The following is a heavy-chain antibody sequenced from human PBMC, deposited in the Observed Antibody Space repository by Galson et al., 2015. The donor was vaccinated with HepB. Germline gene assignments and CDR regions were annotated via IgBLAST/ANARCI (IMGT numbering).Heavy chain of an antibody. J-gene: IGHJ4*02. CDR3: ARISDYYEDFGGYFDY. Sequence: SVKVSCKASGYTFTSYGISWVRQAPGQGLEWMGWISAYNGNTNYAQKLQGRVTITRDTSASTAYMELSSLRSEDTAVYYCARISDYYEDFGGYFDYWGQGTLVTVSS. CDR1: GYTFTSYG. V-gene: IGHV1-18*01. D-gene: IGHD3-22*01. CDR2: ISAYNGNT.